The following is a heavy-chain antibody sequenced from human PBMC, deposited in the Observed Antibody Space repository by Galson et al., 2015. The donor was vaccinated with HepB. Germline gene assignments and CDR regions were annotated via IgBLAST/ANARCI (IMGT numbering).Heavy chain of an antibody. J-gene: IGHJ4*02. Sequence: SVKVSCKASGYTFTNFGITWVRQAPGQGLEWVGWISAFNGNTNYAQNLQGRVTLTTDTSTSTAYLELRGLRSDDAAVYYCARDRQLYSATYSGSDYWGQGALVTVSS. CDR1: GYTFTNFG. CDR2: ISAFNGNT. V-gene: IGHV1-18*01. CDR3: ARDRQLYSATYSGSDY. D-gene: IGHD1-26*01.